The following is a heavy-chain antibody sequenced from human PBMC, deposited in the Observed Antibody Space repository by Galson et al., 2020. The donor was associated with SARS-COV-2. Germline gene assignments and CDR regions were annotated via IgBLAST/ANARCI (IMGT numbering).Heavy chain of an antibody. J-gene: IGHJ3*01. CDR1: GVSISSVLYY. V-gene: IGHV4-61*02. CDR2: VYSNGNI. CDR3: ASYRRRDYTLDV. Sequence: SETLSLTCSVSGVSISSVLYYWSWIRQPAGKGLEWIGRVYSNGNINYKSSLKSRITMSVDTSKNQFSLSLSSVTAADTAIYYCASYRRRDYTLDVCGQGTMVTVSS. D-gene: IGHD1-26*01.